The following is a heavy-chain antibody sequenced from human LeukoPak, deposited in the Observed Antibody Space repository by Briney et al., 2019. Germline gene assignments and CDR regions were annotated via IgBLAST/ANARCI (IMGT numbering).Heavy chain of an antibody. J-gene: IGHJ4*02. CDR2: ISYDGSNK. Sequence: GGSLRLSCAASGFTFSSYAMHWVRQAPGKGLEWVAVISYDGSNKYYADSVKGRFTISRDNSKNTLYLQMNSLRAEDTAVYYCARTDCGGDCYYLNFDYWGQGTLVTVSS. CDR1: GFTFSSYA. D-gene: IGHD2-21*02. CDR3: ARTDCGGDCYYLNFDY. V-gene: IGHV3-30-3*01.